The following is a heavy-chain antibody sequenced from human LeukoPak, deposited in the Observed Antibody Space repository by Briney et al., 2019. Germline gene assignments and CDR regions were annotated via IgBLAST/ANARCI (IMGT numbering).Heavy chain of an antibody. CDR3: AKSQWRWELLRGYYFDY. J-gene: IGHJ4*02. CDR2: ISGSGGST. Sequence: GGSLRLSCAASGFTFSSYAMSWVRQAPGKGLEWVSAISGSGGSTYYADSVKGRFTISRDNSKNTLYLQMNSLRAEDTAVYYCAKSQWRWELLRGYYFDYWGQGTLVTVSS. V-gene: IGHV3-23*01. D-gene: IGHD1-26*01. CDR1: GFTFSSYA.